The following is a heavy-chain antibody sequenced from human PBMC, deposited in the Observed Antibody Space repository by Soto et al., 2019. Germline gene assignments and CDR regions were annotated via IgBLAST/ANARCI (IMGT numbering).Heavy chain of an antibody. Sequence: QVQLLQSGAEVKKPGASVKVSCKASGYMLNTYGITWVRQAPGQGPEWMGRISVYSGNIDYAQKFEGRVTITTDTSTSTGYMELKSLTSDDSAVYYCARTYGSVDYFLPFEYWGQGTPVSVSS. J-gene: IGHJ4*02. CDR2: ISVYSGNI. D-gene: IGHD3-10*01. CDR3: ARTYGSVDYFLPFEY. CDR1: GYMLNTYG. V-gene: IGHV1-18*01.